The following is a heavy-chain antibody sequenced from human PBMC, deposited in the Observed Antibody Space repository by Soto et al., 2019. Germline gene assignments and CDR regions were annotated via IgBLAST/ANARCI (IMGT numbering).Heavy chain of an antibody. CDR1: GCTFSSYT. J-gene: IGHJ3*02. D-gene: IGHD2-2*01. V-gene: IGHV1-69*02. CDR3: AGLPAADVAFAI. CDR2: IIPILGIA. Sequence: QVQLVQSGAEVKKPGSSVKVSCKASGCTFSSYTISWVRQAPGQGLEWMGRIIPILGIAKYAQKFQGNVTITADKSSSTSDLELSSLRSEGTAVYSCAGLPAADVAFAIWGQRTGVTVSS.